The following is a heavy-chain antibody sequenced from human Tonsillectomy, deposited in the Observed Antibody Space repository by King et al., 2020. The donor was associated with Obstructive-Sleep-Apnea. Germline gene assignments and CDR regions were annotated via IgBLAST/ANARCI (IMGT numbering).Heavy chain of an antibody. V-gene: IGHV4-4*02. J-gene: IGHJ6*02. CDR2: IYHSGTA. D-gene: IGHD2-2*01. Sequence: VQLQESGPGLVKPSGTLSLTCAVSVGSFNSTNWLTWVSQPPGKGLEWIGEIYHSGTAPYKPSLKSRVTISIDKSKNQFSLRLTSVTAADTAVYYCARDASHCTSTSCWMDVWGQGTTVTVSS. CDR1: VGSFNSTNW. CDR3: ARDASHCTSTSCWMDV.